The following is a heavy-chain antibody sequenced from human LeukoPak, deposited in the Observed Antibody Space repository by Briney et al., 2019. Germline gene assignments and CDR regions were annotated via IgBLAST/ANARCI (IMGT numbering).Heavy chain of an antibody. D-gene: IGHD3-9*01. V-gene: IGHV3-23*01. J-gene: IGHJ6*02. CDR2: ISGSGGST. CDR1: RFTFSSYA. Sequence: GGSLRLSCAASRFTFSSYAMSWVRQAPGKGLEWVSAISGSGGSTYYADSVKGRFTISRDNSKNTLYLQMNSLRAEDTAVYYCAKGPNWPTRYYDILTGSEDYGMDVWGQGTTVTVSS. CDR3: AKGPNWPTRYYDILTGSEDYGMDV.